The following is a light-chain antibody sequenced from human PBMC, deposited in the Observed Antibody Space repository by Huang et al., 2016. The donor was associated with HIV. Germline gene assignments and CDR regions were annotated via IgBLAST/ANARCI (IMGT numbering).Light chain of an antibody. Sequence: DIVVTQSPDSLALSLGGRAAINCTASQSVLKTSNNKNCLSWYQLKPGQPPKLLIDWASTREAGVPDRFSGSGSGTHFTLTIASLQAEDVAVYYCHQYYDTPQTFGQGTKVEVK. CDR3: HQYYDTPQT. CDR2: WAS. CDR1: QSVLKTSNNKNC. J-gene: IGKJ1*01. V-gene: IGKV4-1*01.